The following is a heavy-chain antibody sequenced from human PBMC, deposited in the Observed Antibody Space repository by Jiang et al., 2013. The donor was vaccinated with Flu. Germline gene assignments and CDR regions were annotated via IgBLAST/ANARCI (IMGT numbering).Heavy chain of an antibody. D-gene: IGHD1-26*01. Sequence: RLSCAASGLTFSAQGMNWVRQAPGKGLEWVSRISGGGGSIYYADSVKGRFTISRDDSTNTLFLQMNSLRADDTAVYYCAKAISGTYSSFDYWGQGTLVTVSS. CDR2: ISGGGGSI. CDR3: AKAISGTYSSFDY. J-gene: IGHJ4*02. CDR1: GLTFSAQG. V-gene: IGHV3-23*01.